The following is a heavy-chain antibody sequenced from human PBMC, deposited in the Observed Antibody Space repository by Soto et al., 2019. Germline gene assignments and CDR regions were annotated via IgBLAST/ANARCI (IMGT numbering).Heavy chain of an antibody. CDR3: AKATRGGAATLIRDY. CDR2: ISGSGGST. Sequence: EGSLRLSCAAAGFTFSIYAMSWVRQAPGKGLEWVSSISGSGGSTYYADSVKGRFTISRDNSKNTLYLQMNSLRADDTAVYYCAKATRGGAATLIRDYWGQGTLVTVSS. V-gene: IGHV3-23*01. CDR1: GFTFSIYA. D-gene: IGHD6-13*01. J-gene: IGHJ4*02.